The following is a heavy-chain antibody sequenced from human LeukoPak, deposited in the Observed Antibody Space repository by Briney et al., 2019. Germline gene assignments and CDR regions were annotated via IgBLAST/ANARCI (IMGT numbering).Heavy chain of an antibody. CDR1: GFTFSSYA. CDR2: ISGSGGST. Sequence: GGSLRLSCAASGFTFSSYAMSWVRQAPGKGLEWVSAISGSGGSTYYADSVKGRFTISRDNSKNTLYLQMNSLRAEDTAVYYCAVYSSSWYEGYYFDYRGQGTLVTVSS. D-gene: IGHD6-13*01. V-gene: IGHV3-23*01. J-gene: IGHJ4*02. CDR3: AVYSSSWYEGYYFDY.